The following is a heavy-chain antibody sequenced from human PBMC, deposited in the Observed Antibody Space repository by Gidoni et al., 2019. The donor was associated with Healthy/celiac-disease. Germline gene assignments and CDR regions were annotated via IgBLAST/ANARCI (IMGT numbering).Heavy chain of an antibody. CDR3: ARDSPGVRNWAPKQGYYYYGMDV. D-gene: IGHD7-27*01. CDR1: GGSISSGGYY. Sequence: QVQLQESGPGLVKPSQTLSLTCTVSGGSISSGGYYWSWIRQHPGKGLEWIGYIYYSGSTYYNPSLKSRVTISVDTSKNQFSLKLSSVTAADTAVYYCARDSPGVRNWAPKQGYYYYGMDVWGQGTTVTVSS. J-gene: IGHJ6*02. CDR2: IYYSGST. V-gene: IGHV4-31*03.